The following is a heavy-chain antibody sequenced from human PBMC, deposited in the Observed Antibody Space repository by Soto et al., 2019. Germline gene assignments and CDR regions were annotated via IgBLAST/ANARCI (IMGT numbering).Heavy chain of an antibody. CDR3: ASPYKLGREAFDI. J-gene: IGHJ3*02. Sequence: QVQLVQSGAEVKKPGSSVKVSCKASGGTFSSYAITWVRQAPGQGLEWMGGIIPIFGTANYAQKFQGRVTITADESTSTAYMELSSRRSEDTAVYYCASPYKLGREAFDIWGQGTMVTVSS. CDR2: IIPIFGTA. V-gene: IGHV1-69*01. CDR1: GGTFSSYA. D-gene: IGHD7-27*01.